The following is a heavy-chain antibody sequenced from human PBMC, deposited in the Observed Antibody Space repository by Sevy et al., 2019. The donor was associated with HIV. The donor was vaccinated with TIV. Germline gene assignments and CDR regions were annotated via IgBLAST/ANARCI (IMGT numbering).Heavy chain of an antibody. V-gene: IGHV3-72*01. J-gene: IGHJ6*03. D-gene: IGHD2-15*01. Sequence: RGSLRLSCAASGFTFSDHYVDWVRQAPGKGLEWVGRIRNRPNSYTTEYAASVKGRFTISRDDSRNSVYLQMNGLKTQDSAVYYCVRGPNCGVGGCQQISPYCLDVWGKGATVTVSS. CDR3: VRGPNCGVGGCQQISPYCLDV. CDR1: GFTFSDHY. CDR2: IRNRPNSYTT.